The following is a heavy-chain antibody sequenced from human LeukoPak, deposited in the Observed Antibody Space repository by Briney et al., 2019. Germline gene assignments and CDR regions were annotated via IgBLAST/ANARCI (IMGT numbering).Heavy chain of an antibody. CDR3: ARAAAAGPLEPFWDI. J-gene: IGHJ3*02. CDR2: ISYEGSNK. Sequence: PGGSLRLSFAASGFTFSSYPMHWVRQAPGKGLEGGAVISYEGSNKYYTDSAKRRFTISRYNSKNTLSLQMNSLRGEHAAVYYCARAAAAGPLEPFWDIWPQGPMLPVPS. D-gene: IGHD6-13*01. V-gene: IGHV3-30-3*01. CDR1: GFTFSSYP.